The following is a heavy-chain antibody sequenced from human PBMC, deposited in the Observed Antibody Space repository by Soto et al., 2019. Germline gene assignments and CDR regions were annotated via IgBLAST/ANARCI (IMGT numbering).Heavy chain of an antibody. CDR2: IYSGGST. CDR1: GFTVSSNY. Sequence: EVQLVESGGGLVQPGGSLRLSCAASGFTVSSNYMSWVRQAPGKGLEWVSVIYSGGSTYYADSVKGRFTISRHNSKNTLYLQMNSLRTEDTAVYYCARGSSPYYYYYGMTSGAKGPRSPSP. CDR3: ARGSSPYYYYYGMTS. J-gene: IGHJ6*02. V-gene: IGHV3-53*04. D-gene: IGHD6-13*01.